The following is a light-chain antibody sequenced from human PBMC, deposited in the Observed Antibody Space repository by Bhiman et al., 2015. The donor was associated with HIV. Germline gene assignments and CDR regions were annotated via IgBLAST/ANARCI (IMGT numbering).Light chain of an antibody. CDR2: GNN. CDR1: SSNIGADYR. Sequence: QPVLTQPPSVSGAPGQRVTISCIGSSSNIGADYRVHWYQQLPGTAPKLLIFGNNERPSGVPDRFSGSKSGNSASLAITGLQAEDEADYYCQSYDSSLSGRVFGGGTKLTVL. CDR3: QSYDSSLSGRV. V-gene: IGLV1-40*01. J-gene: IGLJ3*02.